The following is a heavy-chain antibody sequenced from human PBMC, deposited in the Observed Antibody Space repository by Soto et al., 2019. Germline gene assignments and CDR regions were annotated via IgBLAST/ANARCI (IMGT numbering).Heavy chain of an antibody. Sequence: PSETLSLTCAVSGGSISSGGYSWSWIRQPPGQGLEWIGYIYHSGSTYYNPSLKSRVTISVDRSKNQFSLKLSSVTAADTAVYYCARGSVPAAITSYYYGMDAWGQGTTVTVSS. CDR3: ARGSVPAAITSYYYGMDA. J-gene: IGHJ6*02. V-gene: IGHV4-30-2*01. CDR1: GGSISSGGYS. D-gene: IGHD2-2*01. CDR2: IYHSGST.